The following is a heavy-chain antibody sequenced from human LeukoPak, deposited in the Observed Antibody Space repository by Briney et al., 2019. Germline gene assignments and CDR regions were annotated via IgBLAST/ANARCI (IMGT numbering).Heavy chain of an antibody. CDR3: ARASYDILTGYQYYFDY. CDR1: GSSISSYY. D-gene: IGHD3-9*01. Sequence: SETLSLTCTVSGSSISSYYWSWIRQPPGKGLEWIGYIYYTGSTNYNPSLKSRVTISVDTSKNQFSLELSSVTAADTAVYYCARASYDILTGYQYYFDYWGQGTLVTVSS. J-gene: IGHJ4*02. V-gene: IGHV4-59*01. CDR2: IYYTGST.